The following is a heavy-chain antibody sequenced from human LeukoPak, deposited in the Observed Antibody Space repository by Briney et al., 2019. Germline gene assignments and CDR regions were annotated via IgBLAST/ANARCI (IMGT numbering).Heavy chain of an antibody. CDR2: IYYSGST. D-gene: IGHD1-26*01. Sequence: SQTPSLTCTVSGGSISSYHWSWIRQPPGKGLEWIGYIYYSGSTNYNPSLKSRVTISVDTSKNQFSLKLSSVTAADTAVYYCARHSLDSGSFLLFDYWGQGTLVTVSS. J-gene: IGHJ4*02. V-gene: IGHV4-59*08. CDR1: GGSISSYH. CDR3: ARHSLDSGSFLLFDY.